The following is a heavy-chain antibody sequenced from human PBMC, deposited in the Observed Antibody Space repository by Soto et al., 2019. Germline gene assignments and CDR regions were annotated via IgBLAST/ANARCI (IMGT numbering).Heavy chain of an antibody. Sequence: ASVTVSCKASGYSFATYGFSWVRQAPGQGLECVGWISAHNGDTHYSQKFQGRVTLTTDTSTNTGYMELRSLTSDDTAVYFCATEPIYYHDESGYYPLGHWGQGNLVTVSS. CDR2: ISAHNGDT. CDR3: ATEPIYYHDESGYYPLGH. D-gene: IGHD3-22*01. V-gene: IGHV1-18*04. CDR1: GYSFATYG. J-gene: IGHJ4*02.